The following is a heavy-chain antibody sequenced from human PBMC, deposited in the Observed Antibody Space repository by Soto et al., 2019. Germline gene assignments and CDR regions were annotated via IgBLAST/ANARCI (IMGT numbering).Heavy chain of an antibody. J-gene: IGHJ4*02. CDR2: ISAYNGNT. D-gene: IGHD2-2*01. CDR1: GYTFTSCG. V-gene: IGHV1-18*01. CDR3: AXTPYCSSTSCLTYYFDY. Sequence: GTPVKVSCKASGYTFTSCGISWVQQAPGQVLEWMGWISAYNGNTNYAQKLQGRVTMTTDASTSTAYMELRSLRSDDTAVYYCAXTPYCSSTSCLTYYFDYWGQGTLVTVSS.